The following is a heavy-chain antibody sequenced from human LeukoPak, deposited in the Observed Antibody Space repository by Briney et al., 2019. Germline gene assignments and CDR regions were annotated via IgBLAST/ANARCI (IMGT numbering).Heavy chain of an antibody. V-gene: IGHV1-69*06. CDR2: IIPIFGTA. D-gene: IGHD3-9*01. CDR3: ARGGDYDILTGYLPSNWFDP. Sequence: ASVKVSCKASGGTFSSYAISWVRQAPGQGLEWMGGIIPIFGTANYAQKFQGRVTITADKSTSTAYMEQSSLRSEDTAVYYCARGGDYDILTGYLPSNWFDPWGQGTLVTVSS. CDR1: GGTFSSYA. J-gene: IGHJ5*02.